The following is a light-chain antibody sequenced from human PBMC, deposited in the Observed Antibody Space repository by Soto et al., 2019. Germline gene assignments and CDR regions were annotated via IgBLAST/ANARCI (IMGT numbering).Light chain of an antibody. CDR1: QSVDSS. CDR2: DAS. Sequence: EVVLTQSPATLSLSPGERATLSCRASQSVDSSLAWYQQKVGQAPRLLIYDASNRATGIPGRFSGSGSGTDFTLTISSPEAEDVAVYYCQPRGAVGQGTKVEI. J-gene: IGKJ2*01. V-gene: IGKV3-11*01. CDR3: QPRGA.